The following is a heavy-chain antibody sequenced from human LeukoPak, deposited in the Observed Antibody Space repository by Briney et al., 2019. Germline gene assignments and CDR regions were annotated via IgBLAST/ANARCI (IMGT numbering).Heavy chain of an antibody. D-gene: IGHD3-10*01. V-gene: IGHV4-61*02. CDR2: IYISGST. Sequence: PSQTLSFTCTVSGGSISSGSYYWSWIRQPAGKGLEWIGRIYISGSTNYNPSLKSRATISVDTSKNQFSLKLSSVTAADTAVYYCARSITMVRGVINWFDPWGQGTLVTVSS. CDR1: GGSISSGSYY. J-gene: IGHJ5*02. CDR3: ARSITMVRGVINWFDP.